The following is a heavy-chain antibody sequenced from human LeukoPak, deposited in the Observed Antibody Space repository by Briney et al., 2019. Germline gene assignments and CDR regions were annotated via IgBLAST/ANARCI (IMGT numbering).Heavy chain of an antibody. Sequence: GGSLRLSCAASGFTFNTYWMSWVRQAPGKGLEWVGNIKQDGSEKNYMDSVKGRFTISRDNAKNSLYLQMNSLRAEDTAVYYCAKDQTVLMVYAADFDYWGQGTLVTVSS. CDR2: IKQDGSEK. J-gene: IGHJ4*02. CDR3: AKDQTVLMVYAADFDY. V-gene: IGHV3-7*01. D-gene: IGHD2-8*01. CDR1: GFTFNTYW.